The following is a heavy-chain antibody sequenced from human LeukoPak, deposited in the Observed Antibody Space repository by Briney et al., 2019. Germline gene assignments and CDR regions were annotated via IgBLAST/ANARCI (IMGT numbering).Heavy chain of an antibody. J-gene: IGHJ3*02. V-gene: IGHV1-18*01. CDR3: ATDGEKEAFDI. CDR2: ISAYNGNT. CDR1: GYTFTSYG. Sequence: GASVKVSCKASGYTFTSYGISWLRQAPGQGLEWMGWISAYNGNTNYAQKLQGRVTMTTDTSTSTAYMELRSLRADDTAVYYRATDGEKEAFDIWGQGTMVTVSS. D-gene: IGHD2-21*01.